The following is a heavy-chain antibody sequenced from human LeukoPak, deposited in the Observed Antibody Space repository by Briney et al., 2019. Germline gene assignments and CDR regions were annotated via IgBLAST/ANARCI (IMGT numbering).Heavy chain of an antibody. CDR2: IFHSGTT. Sequence: SETLSLTCTVSPYSISSGYYWGWIRQPPGKGLEWIGTIFHSGTTYYNPSLKSRVTISVDTSKNQFSLKLTSVTAADTAVYYCARVSPHFYGMDVWGQGTTVTVSS. V-gene: IGHV4-38-2*02. J-gene: IGHJ6*02. CDR3: ARVSPHFYGMDV. CDR1: PYSISSGYY.